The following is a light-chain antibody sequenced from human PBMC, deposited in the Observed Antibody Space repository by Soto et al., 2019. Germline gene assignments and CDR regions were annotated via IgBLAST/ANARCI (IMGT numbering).Light chain of an antibody. CDR3: QQYGSAIT. CDR1: QSVSSSY. J-gene: IGKJ5*01. Sequence: EIGLTQSPGTLSLSPGERATLSCRASQSVSSSYLAWYQQKPGQAPRLLIYGASSSATGIPDRFSGSGSGTDFTLTISRLEPEDCAVYYCQQYGSAITFGQGTRLEIK. V-gene: IGKV3-20*01. CDR2: GAS.